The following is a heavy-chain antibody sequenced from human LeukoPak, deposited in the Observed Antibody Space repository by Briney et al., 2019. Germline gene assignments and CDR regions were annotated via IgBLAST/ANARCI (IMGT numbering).Heavy chain of an antibody. V-gene: IGHV4-39*07. J-gene: IGHJ4*02. CDR3: ARDGIAAVGTPSPRLGY. CDR2: IYHSGST. CDR1: GGSISSSSYY. Sequence: PSETLSLTCTVSGGSISSSSYYWGWIRQPPGKGLEWIGEIYHSGSTNYNPSLKSRVTISVDKSKNQFSLKLSSETAADTAVYYCARDGIAAVGTPSPRLGYWGQGTLVTVSS. D-gene: IGHD6-13*01.